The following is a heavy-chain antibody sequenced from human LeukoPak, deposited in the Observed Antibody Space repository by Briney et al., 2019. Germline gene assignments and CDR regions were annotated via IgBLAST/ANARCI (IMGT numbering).Heavy chain of an antibody. CDR2: MNPNSGNT. V-gene: IGHV1-8*03. CDR1: GYTFTSYD. D-gene: IGHD1-26*01. CDR3: ARSPPWEWEGNWFDP. J-gene: IGHJ5*02. Sequence: AASVKVSCKASGYTFTSYDINWVRQATGQGLEWMGWMNPNSGNTGYAQKFQGRVTITRNTSISTAYMELSSLRSEDTAVYYCARSPPWEWEGNWFDPWGQGTLVTVSS.